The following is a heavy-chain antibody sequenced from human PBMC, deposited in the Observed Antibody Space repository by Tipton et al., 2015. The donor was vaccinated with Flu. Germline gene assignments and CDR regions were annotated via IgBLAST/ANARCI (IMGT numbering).Heavy chain of an antibody. CDR1: GFTFSSYA. Sequence: SLRLSCAASGFTFSSYAMSWVRQTPEKGLEWVSGITGSDGRTFYADSAKGRFTISRDNSKNTLYLQMNSLRAEDTAVYYCAKKIAVAGTPYFDYWGQGMLVTVSP. D-gene: IGHD6-19*01. CDR3: AKKIAVAGTPYFDY. V-gene: IGHV3-23*01. CDR2: ITGSDGRT. J-gene: IGHJ4*02.